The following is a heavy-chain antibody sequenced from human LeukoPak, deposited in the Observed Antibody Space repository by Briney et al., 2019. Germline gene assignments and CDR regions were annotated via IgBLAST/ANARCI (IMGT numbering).Heavy chain of an antibody. Sequence: GRSLRLSCAASGFTFSKFAMHWVRQAPGKGLEWVAIISYDGSNQYYADSVKGRFTISRDSSQNTLYLQMNSLRAEDTAVYYCARELTGYWQQYWGQGTLVTVSS. J-gene: IGHJ4*02. CDR1: GFTFSKFA. CDR3: ARELTGYWQQY. CDR2: ISYDGSNQ. D-gene: IGHD3-9*01. V-gene: IGHV3-30*04.